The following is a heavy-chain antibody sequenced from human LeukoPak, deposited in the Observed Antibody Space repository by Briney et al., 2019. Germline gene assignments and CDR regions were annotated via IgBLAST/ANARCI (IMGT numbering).Heavy chain of an antibody. CDR3: ARRADFWSGNFDY. J-gene: IGHJ4*02. CDR2: IYHSGST. CDR1: DYSISSGYY. V-gene: IGHV4-38-2*01. D-gene: IGHD3-3*01. Sequence: PSETLSLTCAVSDYSISSGYYWGWIRQPPGKGLEWIGSIYHSGSTYYNPSLKSRVTISVDTSKNQFSLKLSSVTAADTAVYYCARRADFWSGNFDYWGQGTLVTVSS.